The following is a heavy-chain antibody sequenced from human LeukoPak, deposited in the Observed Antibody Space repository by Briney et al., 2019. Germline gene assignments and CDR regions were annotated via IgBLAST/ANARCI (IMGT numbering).Heavy chain of an antibody. J-gene: IGHJ5*02. V-gene: IGHV1-46*03. Sequence: ASVKVSCKASGYTFTSYCMHWVRQAPGQGLEWMGIINPSGGSTSYAQKFQGRVTMTRDTSTSTVYMELSSLRSEDTAVYYCAATTLTSSGAIWFDPWGQGTLVTVSS. CDR2: INPSGGST. CDR3: AATTLTSSGAIWFDP. CDR1: GYTFTSYC. D-gene: IGHD3-22*01.